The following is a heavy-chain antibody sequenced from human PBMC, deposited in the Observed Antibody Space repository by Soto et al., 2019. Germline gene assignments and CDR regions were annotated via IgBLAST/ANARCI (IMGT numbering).Heavy chain of an antibody. V-gene: IGHV1-8*01. CDR3: AREITEDGKYYYYYYMDV. J-gene: IGHJ6*03. CDR2: MNPNSGNT. Sequence: ASVKVSCKASGYTFTSYDINWVRQATGQGLEWMGWMNPNSGNTGYAQKFQGRVTMTRNTSISTAYMELSSLRSEDTAVYYCAREITEDGKYYYYYYMDVWGKGTTVTVSS. CDR1: GYTFTSYD. D-gene: IGHD1-1*01.